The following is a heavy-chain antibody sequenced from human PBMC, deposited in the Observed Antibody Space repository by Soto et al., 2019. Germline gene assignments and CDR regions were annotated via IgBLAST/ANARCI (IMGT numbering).Heavy chain of an antibody. J-gene: IGHJ4*02. CDR1: GFTFSSYG. D-gene: IGHD1-7*01. Sequence: QVQLVESGGGVVQPGRSLRLSCAASGFTFSSYGMHWVRQAPGKGLEWVAVISYDGSNKYYADSVKGRFTISRDNSKNTLYLQMNSLRVEDTAVYYCAKRTTGTTGDYWGQGTLVTVSS. CDR2: ISYDGSNK. V-gene: IGHV3-30*18. CDR3: AKRTTGTTGDY.